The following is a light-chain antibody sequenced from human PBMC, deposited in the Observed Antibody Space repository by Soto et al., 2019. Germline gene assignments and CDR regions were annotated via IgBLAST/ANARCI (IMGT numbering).Light chain of an antibody. CDR2: SND. Sequence: VLTQAPSASGTPGQRVTISCSGSSSNIGSNTVSWYQQVPGTAPKLLIYSNDQRPSGVPDRFSGSKSGTSASLAIGGLQSEDEADYYCAAWDDSLNGWVFGGGTKLTVL. CDR3: AAWDDSLNGWV. V-gene: IGLV1-44*01. CDR1: SSNIGSNT. J-gene: IGLJ3*02.